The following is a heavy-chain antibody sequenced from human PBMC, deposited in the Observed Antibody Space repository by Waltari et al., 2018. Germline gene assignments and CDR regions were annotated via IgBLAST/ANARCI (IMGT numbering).Heavy chain of an antibody. CDR2: MYYRGSS. CDR3: ARAFGSGSYAWFDS. CDR1: GASVTSGSHY. J-gene: IGHJ5*01. V-gene: IGHV4-39*01. Sequence: QLQLQESGPGLVKPSEPLSLTCPVSGASVTSGSHYWGWIRQPPRKGLEWIGIMYYRGSSYSNPSLKSRVTISVDTSKNQFSLKLSSVAAADTAVYYCARAFGSGSYAWFDSWGQGTLVTVSS. D-gene: IGHD3-10*01.